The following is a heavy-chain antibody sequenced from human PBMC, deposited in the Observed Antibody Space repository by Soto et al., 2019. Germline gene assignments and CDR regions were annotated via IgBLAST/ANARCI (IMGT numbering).Heavy chain of an antibody. J-gene: IGHJ4*02. CDR2: IAYDGRNK. CDR3: ARELERVFDY. D-gene: IGHD1-1*01. V-gene: IGHV3-30*04. CDR1: GFTFSSYA. Sequence: QVQLVESGGGVVQPGRSLRLSCAASGFTFSSYAMHWVRQAPGKGLEWVAVIAYDGRNKYYADSVKGRFTISRDNSNNKLYLQMNSLRIEDPAVYYCARELERVFDYWGQGTLVTVSS.